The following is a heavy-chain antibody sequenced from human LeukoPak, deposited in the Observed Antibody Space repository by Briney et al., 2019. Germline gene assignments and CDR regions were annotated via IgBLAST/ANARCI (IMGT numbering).Heavy chain of an antibody. CDR1: GFTFSSYE. CDR3: ARTSAVVIGVTYYYYGMDV. V-gene: IGHV3-48*03. CDR2: ISGSGGTI. Sequence: GGSLRLSCAASGFTFSSYEMNWVRQAPGKGLEWVSYISGSGGTIYYADSVKGRFTISRDNAKNSLYLQLNSLRVEDTAVYYCARTSAVVIGVTYYYYGMDVWGPGTTVTVSS. D-gene: IGHD3-22*01. J-gene: IGHJ6*02.